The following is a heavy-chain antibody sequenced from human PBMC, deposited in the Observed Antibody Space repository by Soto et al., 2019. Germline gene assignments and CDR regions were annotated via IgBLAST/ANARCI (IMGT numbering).Heavy chain of an antibody. CDR3: EHRQWLGHIDY. V-gene: IGHV2-5*02. CDR1: GFSLSTSGVG. CDR2: IYWDDDK. Sequence: QITLKESGPTLVKPTQTLTLTCSFSGFSLSTSGVGVGWIRQPPGKALEWLALIYWDDDKHYSPSLKSRLTVTKDTSKNRVVLTMTNMDPMDTATYYCEHRQWLGHIDYWGQGTLVTVSS. D-gene: IGHD6-19*01. J-gene: IGHJ4*02.